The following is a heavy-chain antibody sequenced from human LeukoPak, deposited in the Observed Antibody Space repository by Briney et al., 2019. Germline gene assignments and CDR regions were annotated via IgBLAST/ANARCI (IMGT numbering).Heavy chain of an antibody. CDR2: VYYSGST. Sequence: SETLSLTCTFSGTSIKNYYWSWIRQPPGKGLEWIGYVYYSGSTSYNPALESRVSISDGTSGNQVLLWLTSVTAADTAVYFCATSLYGDYEADFWGPGILVTVSS. D-gene: IGHD4-17*01. J-gene: IGHJ4*02. CDR3: ATSLYGDYEADF. CDR1: GTSIKNYY. V-gene: IGHV4-59*01.